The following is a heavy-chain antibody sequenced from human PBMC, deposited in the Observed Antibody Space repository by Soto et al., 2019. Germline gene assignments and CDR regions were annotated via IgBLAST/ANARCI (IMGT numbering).Heavy chain of an antibody. V-gene: IGHV1-69*02. D-gene: IGHD6-13*01. Sequence: SVKVSCKASGGTFSSYTISWVRQAPGQGLEWMGRIIPILGIANYAQKFQGRVTITADKSTSTAYMELSSLRSEDTAVYYCARWGSWGIAAAYLWGQGTLVTVSS. CDR3: ARWGSWGIAAAYL. CDR1: GGTFSSYT. J-gene: IGHJ4*02. CDR2: IIPILGIA.